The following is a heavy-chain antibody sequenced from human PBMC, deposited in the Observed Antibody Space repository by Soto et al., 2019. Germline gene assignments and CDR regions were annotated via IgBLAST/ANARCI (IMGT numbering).Heavy chain of an antibody. Sequence: PGGSLRLSCAASGFTVSSSYMNWVRQAPGKGLEWVSVIYSGGNTYYADSVKGRFTISRDYSKNTLYLQMNSLRAEDTAVYYCAKGSGPLPRNWFDPWGQGTQVTVSS. CDR3: AKGSGPLPRNWFDP. CDR1: GFTVSSSY. CDR2: IYSGGNT. D-gene: IGHD3-10*01. V-gene: IGHV3-53*01. J-gene: IGHJ5*02.